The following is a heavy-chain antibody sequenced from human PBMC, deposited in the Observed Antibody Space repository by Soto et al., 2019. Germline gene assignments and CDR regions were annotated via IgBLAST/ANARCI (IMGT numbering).Heavy chain of an antibody. CDR1: GGTFSSYT. D-gene: IGHD3-10*01. J-gene: IGHJ4*02. Sequence: QVQLVQSGAEVKKPGSSVKVSCKASGGTFSSYTISWVRQAPGQGLEWMGRIIPILGIANYAQKFQGRVTITADKPTSTAYMELSSLRSEDTAVYYCARLITMVRGVHNATRDYWGQGTLVTVSS. V-gene: IGHV1-69*02. CDR2: IIPILGIA. CDR3: ARLITMVRGVHNATRDY.